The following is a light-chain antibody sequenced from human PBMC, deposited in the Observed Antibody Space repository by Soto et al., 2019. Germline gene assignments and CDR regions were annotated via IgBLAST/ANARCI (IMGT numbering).Light chain of an antibody. CDR3: QQYSSSPPRT. V-gene: IGKV3-20*01. CDR2: GAS. CDR1: QSVSNDF. Sequence: EIVLTQSPAILSLSPGERATLSCRASQSVSNDFLAWYQQKPGQAPRLLTYGASTRATDVPDRFSGSGSGADFTLSISRLEPEDFAVYYCQQYSSSPPRTFGQGTKLDMK. J-gene: IGKJ1*01.